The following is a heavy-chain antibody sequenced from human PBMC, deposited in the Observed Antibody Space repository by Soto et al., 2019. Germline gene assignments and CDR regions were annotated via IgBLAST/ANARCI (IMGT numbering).Heavy chain of an antibody. V-gene: IGHV4-59*01. CDR1: GGSISSYY. D-gene: IGHD3-3*01. J-gene: IGHJ4*02. CDR2: IYYSGST. Sequence: RSLTCTVSGGSISSYYWSWIRQPPGKGLEWIGYIYYSGSTNYNPSLKSRVTISVDTSKNQFSLKLSSVTAADTAVYYCARGGGGITIFGVVITYYFDYWGQGTLVTVSS. CDR3: ARGGGGITIFGVVITYYFDY.